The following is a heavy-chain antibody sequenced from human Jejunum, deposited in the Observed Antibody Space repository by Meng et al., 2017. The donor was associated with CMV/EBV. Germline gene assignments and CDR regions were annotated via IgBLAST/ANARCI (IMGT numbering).Heavy chain of an antibody. CDR3: AKESMARNYFDY. CDR1: FIFSDYC. CDR2: VSSSSRSSNYI. Sequence: FIFSDYCMNWIRQAPGKGLEWVSSVSSSSRSSNYIYYADSVKGRFTISRDNAKNSLYLEMNSLRADDTAVYYCAKESMARNYFDYWGQGTLVTVSS. V-gene: IGHV3-21*01. J-gene: IGHJ4*02. D-gene: IGHD2/OR15-2a*01.